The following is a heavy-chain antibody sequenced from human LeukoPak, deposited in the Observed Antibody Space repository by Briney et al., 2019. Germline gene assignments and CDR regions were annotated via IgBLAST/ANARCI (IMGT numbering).Heavy chain of an antibody. D-gene: IGHD6-13*01. V-gene: IGHV3-30*02. CDR3: AKDASIAAAGTLY. J-gene: IGHJ4*02. CDR2: IRYDGSNK. Sequence: GGSLRLSCAASGFTFSSYGMHWVRQAPGKGLEGVAFIRYDGSNKYYADSVKGRFTISRDNSKNTLYLQMNSLRAEDTAVYYCAKDASIAAAGTLYWGQGTLVTVSS. CDR1: GFTFSSYG.